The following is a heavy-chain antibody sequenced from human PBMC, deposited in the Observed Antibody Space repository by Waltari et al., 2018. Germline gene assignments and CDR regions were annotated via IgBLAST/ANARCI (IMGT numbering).Heavy chain of an antibody. D-gene: IGHD6-13*01. CDR2: INQSGST. CDR1: GGSFSDYY. J-gene: IGHJ4*02. V-gene: IGHV4-34*01. CDR3: ASSSDAGDY. Sequence: QVQLQQWGAGLVKPSETPSLTCAVYGGSFSDYYWSWTRQPPGKGLEWIGEINQSGSTKYNPSLKSRVTISVDRSKNQFSLNLRSVTAADTAVYYCASSSDAGDYWGQGTLVTVSS.